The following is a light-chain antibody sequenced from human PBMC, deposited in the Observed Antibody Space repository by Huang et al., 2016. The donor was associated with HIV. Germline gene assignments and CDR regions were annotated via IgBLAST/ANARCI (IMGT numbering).Light chain of an antibody. CDR3: LQDYTYPWT. V-gene: IGKV1-6*01. Sequence: AIQMTQSPASLSASVGDRVTITCRASEDIGNDLGWYQQRLGKAPKLLVSTASHLQSGVPARFTGSGFGTHFTLTISGLQPEDFATYYCLQDYTYPWTFGQGTKVEI. CDR1: EDIGND. CDR2: TAS. J-gene: IGKJ1*01.